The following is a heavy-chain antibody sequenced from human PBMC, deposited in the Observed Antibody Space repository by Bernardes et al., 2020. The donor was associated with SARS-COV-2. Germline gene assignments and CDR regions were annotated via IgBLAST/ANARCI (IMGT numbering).Heavy chain of an antibody. D-gene: IGHD6-25*01. CDR1: GFTFSSYA. V-gene: IGHV3-30-3*01. Sequence: GGSLRLSCAASGFTFSSYAMHWVRQAPGKGLEWVAVISYDGTYKYYADSVKGRFTTSRDNSKKMLYLQVNSLRPEDTAVYYCTRPTVAWVRLTTGFDFWGQGTLVTVSS. CDR3: TRPTVAWVRLTTGFDF. J-gene: IGHJ4*02. CDR2: ISYDGTYK.